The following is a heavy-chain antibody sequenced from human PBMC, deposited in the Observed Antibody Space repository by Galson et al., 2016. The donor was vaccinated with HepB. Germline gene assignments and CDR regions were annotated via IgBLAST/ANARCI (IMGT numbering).Heavy chain of an antibody. Sequence: SLRLSCAASGFTFSSYSMNWVRQAPGKGLEWVSSISGSSGYIFYADSVEGRFTIFRDNAKNSLFLQMSSLRAEDTALYYCARDNRIGGVSSDYDFDAFDIWGQGTMVTVSS. D-gene: IGHD3-16*01. CDR1: GFTFSSYS. J-gene: IGHJ3*02. CDR2: ISGSSGYI. CDR3: ARDNRIGGVSSDYDFDAFDI. V-gene: IGHV3-21*01.